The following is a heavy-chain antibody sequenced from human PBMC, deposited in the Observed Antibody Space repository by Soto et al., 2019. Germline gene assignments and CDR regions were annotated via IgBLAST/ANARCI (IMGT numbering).Heavy chain of an antibody. D-gene: IGHD5-12*01. J-gene: IGHJ4*02. CDR1: GFTFTSSA. CDR2: IIPIFGTA. V-gene: IGHV1-69*13. Sequence: GASVKVSCKASGFTFTSSAMQWVRQAPGQGLEWMGGIIPIFGTANYAQKFQGRVTITADESTSTAYMELSSLRSEDTAVYYCARGISSGYSGYANFDYWGQGTLVTVSS. CDR3: ARGISSGYSGYANFDY.